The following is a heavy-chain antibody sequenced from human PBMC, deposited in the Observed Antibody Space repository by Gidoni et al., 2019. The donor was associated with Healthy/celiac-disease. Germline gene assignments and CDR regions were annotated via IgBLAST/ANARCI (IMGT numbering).Heavy chain of an antibody. CDR1: GFNFSTAR. V-gene: IGHV3-15*01. J-gene: IGHJ4*02. CDR3: TTDKTVVVPAAISVDY. D-gene: IGHD2-2*01. CDR2: IKSKTDGGTT. Sequence: ELQLVESGGGLVKPGGSLRLSCAASGFNFSTARMSWVRQAPGKGLEWVGRIKSKTDGGTTDYAAPVKGRFTISRDDSKNTLYLQMNSLKTEDTAVYYCTTDKTVVVPAAISVDYWGREPWSPSPQ.